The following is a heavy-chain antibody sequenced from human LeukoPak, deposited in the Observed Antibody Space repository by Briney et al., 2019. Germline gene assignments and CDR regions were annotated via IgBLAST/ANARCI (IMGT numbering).Heavy chain of an antibody. J-gene: IGHJ3*02. CDR2: ISSSSSYI. Sequence: PGGSPRLSCAASGFTFSSYSMNWVRQAPGKGLEWVSSISSSSSYIYYADSVKGRFTISRDNAKNSLYLQMNSLRAEDTAVYYCARDGITMIVVGEDAFDIWGQGTMVTVSS. CDR1: GFTFSSYS. D-gene: IGHD3-22*01. CDR3: ARDGITMIVVGEDAFDI. V-gene: IGHV3-21*01.